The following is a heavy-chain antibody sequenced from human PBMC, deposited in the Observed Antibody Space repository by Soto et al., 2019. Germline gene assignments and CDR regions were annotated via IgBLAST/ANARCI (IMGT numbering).Heavy chain of an antibody. CDR1: GFTFSSYG. V-gene: IGHV3-33*06. Sequence: PGGSLRLSCAASGFTFSSYGMHWVRQAPGKGLEWVAVIWYDGSNKYYADSVKGRFTISRDNSKNTLYLQMNSLRAEDTAVYYCAKDRVVRGVIRWDYYYYGMDVWGQGTTVTVSS. D-gene: IGHD3-10*01. CDR2: IWYDGSNK. CDR3: AKDRVVRGVIRWDYYYYGMDV. J-gene: IGHJ6*02.